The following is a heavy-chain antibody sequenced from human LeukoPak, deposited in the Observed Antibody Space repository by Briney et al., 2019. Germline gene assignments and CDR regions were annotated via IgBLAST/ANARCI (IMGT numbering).Heavy chain of an antibody. CDR1: GFTFSSYG. D-gene: IGHD3-9*01. Sequence: GGSLRLSCAASGFTFSSYGMHWVRQAPGKGLEWVAVISYDGSNKYYADSVKGRFTISRDNSKNTLYLQMNSLRAEDTAVYYCAKEGYDILTGYSNYFDYWGQGTLVTVSS. CDR3: AKEGYDILTGYSNYFDY. J-gene: IGHJ4*02. V-gene: IGHV3-30*18. CDR2: ISYDGSNK.